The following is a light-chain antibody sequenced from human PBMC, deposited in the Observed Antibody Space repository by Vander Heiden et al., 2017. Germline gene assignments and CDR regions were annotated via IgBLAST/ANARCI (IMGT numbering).Light chain of an antibody. J-gene: IGKJ1*01. V-gene: IGKV4-1*01. CDR1: QSVLYSSNNKNY. CDR3: QQYYSTPWT. Sequence: DNVMTQSSDSLAVSLGERATINCKSSQSVLYSSNNKNYLAWYQQKPGQPPKLLIYWASTRESGVPDRFSGSGSGTDFTLTISSLQAEDVAVYYCQQYYSTPWTFGQGTKVEIK. CDR2: WAS.